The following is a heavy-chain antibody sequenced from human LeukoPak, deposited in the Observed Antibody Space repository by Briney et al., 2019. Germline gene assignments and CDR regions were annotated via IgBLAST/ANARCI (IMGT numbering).Heavy chain of an antibody. D-gene: IGHD2-15*01. J-gene: IGHJ5*02. Sequence: GGSLRLSCAASGFTFDDYGMSWVRQAPGKGLEWVSGINWNGGSTGYADSVKGRFTISRDNSKNTLYLQMNSLRAEDTAVYYCAKTTDIVVVPPFDPWGQGTLVTVSS. V-gene: IGHV3-20*04. CDR3: AKTTDIVVVPPFDP. CDR2: INWNGGST. CDR1: GFTFDDYG.